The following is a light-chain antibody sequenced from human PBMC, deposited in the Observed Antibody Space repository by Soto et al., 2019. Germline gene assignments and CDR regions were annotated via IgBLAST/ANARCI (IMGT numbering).Light chain of an antibody. CDR3: CSYAAGSTRV. CDR2: DVS. J-gene: IGLJ1*01. V-gene: IGLV2-14*01. CDR1: SSDIGGYNY. Sequence: QSALTQPASVSGSPGQSVTISCTGTSSDIGGYNYVSWYQQHPGKAPKLMIYDVSDRPSGVSNRFSGSKSGNTASLTISGLQADDEADYYCCSYAAGSTRVFGTGTKLTVL.